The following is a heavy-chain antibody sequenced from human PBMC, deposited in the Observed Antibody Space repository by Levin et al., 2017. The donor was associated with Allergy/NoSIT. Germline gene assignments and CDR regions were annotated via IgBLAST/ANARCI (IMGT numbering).Heavy chain of an antibody. J-gene: IGHJ4*02. CDR3: AIGRVAVAGPGNPFDF. V-gene: IGHV4-59*01. CDR1: SGSISESY. CDR2: IYQNGHT. D-gene: IGHD6-19*01. Sequence: KSSETLSLTCTVSSGSISESYFNWVRQSPGKGLQWIGYIYQNGHTKYNPSLKGRVTMSIDTSTKQSSLNLASVTAADTAIYFCAIGRVAVAGPGNPFDFWGRGTLVTVSS.